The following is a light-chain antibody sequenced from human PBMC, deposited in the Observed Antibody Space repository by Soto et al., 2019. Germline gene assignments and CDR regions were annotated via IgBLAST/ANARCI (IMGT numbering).Light chain of an antibody. CDR2: AAS. CDR3: QRYNNGPPVT. J-gene: IGKJ3*01. Sequence: DIQMTQSPSSLSASVGDRVTITCRASQYINNYLAWYQQKPGKPPKLLIYAASTLQSGVPTRFSGGGSGTDSTLTINSLQPEDVATYYCQRYNNGPPVTFGPGTKV. V-gene: IGKV1-27*01. CDR1: QYINNY.